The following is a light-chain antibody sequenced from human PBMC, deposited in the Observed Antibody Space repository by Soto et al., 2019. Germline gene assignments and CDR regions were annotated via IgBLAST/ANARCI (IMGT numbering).Light chain of an antibody. CDR3: QQFRNWPWT. CDR2: GAS. CDR1: QSVSIN. V-gene: IGKV3D-15*01. J-gene: IGKJ1*01. Sequence: EIVMTQSPATRSVSPGERATLSCWASQSVSINLAWYQHKPGQAPRLLIHGASTRATGVPARISGSGSGTEFTLTISSLQSEDFAVYYCQQFRNWPWTFGQGTKVDIK.